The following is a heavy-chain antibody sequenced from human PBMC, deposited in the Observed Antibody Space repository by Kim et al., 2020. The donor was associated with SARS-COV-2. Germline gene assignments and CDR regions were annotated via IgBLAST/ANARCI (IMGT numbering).Heavy chain of an antibody. CDR1: GFTFSDYY. V-gene: IGHV3-11*05. Sequence: GGSLRLSCAASGFTFSDYYMSWIRQAPGKGLEWVSYISSSSSYTNYADSVKGRFTISRDNAKNSLYLQMNSLRAEDTAVYYCARAEMGGHFDYWGQGTLVTVSS. CDR2: ISSSSSYT. D-gene: IGHD3-16*01. J-gene: IGHJ4*02. CDR3: ARAEMGGHFDY.